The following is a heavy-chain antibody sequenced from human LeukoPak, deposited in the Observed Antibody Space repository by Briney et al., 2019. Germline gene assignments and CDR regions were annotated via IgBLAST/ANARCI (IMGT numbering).Heavy chain of an antibody. V-gene: IGHV6-1*01. CDR3: ARGTAFDI. Sequence: SQTLSVTCAISGDSVSSTNVGWNWIRQSPSSGLEWLGRTYYRSQFYNDYADSVKGRITITPDTSKNQFSLQLSSLTPDDTAVYYCARGTAFDIWGQGTMVTVSS. J-gene: IGHJ3*02. CDR1: GDSVSSTNVG. D-gene: IGHD1-14*01. CDR2: TYYRSQFYN.